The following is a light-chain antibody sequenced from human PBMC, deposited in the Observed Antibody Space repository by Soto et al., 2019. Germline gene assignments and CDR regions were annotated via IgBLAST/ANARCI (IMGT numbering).Light chain of an antibody. CDR3: GTWDSSLNGVL. Sequence: QSVLTQPPSVSAAPGQKVTISCSGSSSNIENNYVSWYQQLPGTAPKLLIYDNNKRPSEIPDRFSGSKSGTSATLGITGLQTVDEADYHCGTWDSSLNGVLFGGGTKVTVL. CDR1: SSNIENNY. V-gene: IGLV1-51*01. J-gene: IGLJ2*01. CDR2: DNN.